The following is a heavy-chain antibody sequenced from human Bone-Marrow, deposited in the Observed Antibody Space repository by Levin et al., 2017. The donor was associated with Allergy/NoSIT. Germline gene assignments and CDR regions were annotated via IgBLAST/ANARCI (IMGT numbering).Heavy chain of an antibody. J-gene: IGHJ4*02. CDR1: GYTLSGYD. D-gene: IGHD4-23*01. V-gene: IGHV1-2*06. CDR2: INPNTGDT. Sequence: ASVKVSCKAAGYTLSGYDMYWLRQAPGQGLEWMGRINPNTGDTKYAQKFQGRVTMTRDTSISTTYMELSGLTSDDTAVYYCARDGDYGGSSGAFYFVYWGQGTLVTVSS. CDR3: ARDGDYGGSSGAFYFVY.